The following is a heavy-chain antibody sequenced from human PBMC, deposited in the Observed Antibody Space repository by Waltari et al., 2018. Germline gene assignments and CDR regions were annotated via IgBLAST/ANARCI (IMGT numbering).Heavy chain of an antibody. CDR1: GGSISSGGYS. Sequence: QLQLQESGSGLVKPSQTLSLTCAVSGGSISSGGYSWSWIRQPPGKGLEWIGYIYHSGSTYYTPSLSSRVTMSVDRSKTQFSRKLGAVTAADTAVYYGARGPSYSNYLYYFDYWGQGTLVTVSS. J-gene: IGHJ4*02. CDR3: ARGPSYSNYLYYFDY. V-gene: IGHV4-30-2*01. D-gene: IGHD4-4*01. CDR2: IYHSGST.